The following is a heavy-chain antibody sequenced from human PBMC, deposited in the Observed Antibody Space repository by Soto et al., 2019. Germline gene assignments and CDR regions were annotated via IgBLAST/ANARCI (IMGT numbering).Heavy chain of an antibody. CDR1: GFTFSSYS. Sequence: GGSLRLSCAASGFTFSSYSMNWVRQAPGKGLEWVSYISSSSSTIYYADSVKGRFTISRDNAKNSLYLQMNSLRAEDTAVYYCARTSTAPKPNYYYYYMDVWGKGTTVTVSS. V-gene: IGHV3-48*01. CDR3: ARTSTAPKPNYYYYYMDV. J-gene: IGHJ6*03. D-gene: IGHD4-4*01. CDR2: ISSSSSTI.